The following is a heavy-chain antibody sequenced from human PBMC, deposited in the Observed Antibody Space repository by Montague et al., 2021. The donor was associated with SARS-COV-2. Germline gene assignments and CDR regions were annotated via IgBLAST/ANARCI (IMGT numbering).Heavy chain of an antibody. CDR2: TYYRSKWYN. J-gene: IGHJ6*02. Sequence: CAISGDSVSSNRAAWNWIRQSPPRGLEWLGRTYYRSKWYNDYAVSVKSRITINPDTSKNQFSLQLNSVTPEDTAVYYCARGIWFGELLTGYYYYGMDVWGQGTTVTVS. D-gene: IGHD3-10*01. V-gene: IGHV6-1*01. CDR1: GDSVSSNRAA. CDR3: ARGIWFGELLTGYYYYGMDV.